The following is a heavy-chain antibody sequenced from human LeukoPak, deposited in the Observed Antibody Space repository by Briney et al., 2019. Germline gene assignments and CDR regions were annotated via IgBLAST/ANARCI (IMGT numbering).Heavy chain of an antibody. CDR3: AKESLTIAASY. CDR2: IYSGGST. Sequence: GGSLRLSCAASGFTVSSNYMSWVRQAPGKGLEWVSVIYSGGSTYYADSVKGRFTISRDNPKNTLYLQMNSLRAEDTAVYYCAKESLTIAASYWGQGTLVTVSS. CDR1: GFTVSSNY. V-gene: IGHV3-53*01. J-gene: IGHJ4*02.